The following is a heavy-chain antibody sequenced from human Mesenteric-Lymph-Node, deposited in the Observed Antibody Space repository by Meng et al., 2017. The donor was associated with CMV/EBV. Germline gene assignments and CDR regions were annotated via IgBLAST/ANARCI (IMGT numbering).Heavy chain of an antibody. CDR3: ARGYSSGWYIYIIDN. CDR1: GGTFSNYA. CDR2: IIPTFASA. V-gene: IGHV1-69*05. J-gene: IGHJ4*02. D-gene: IGHD6-19*01. Sequence: SVKVSCKASGGTFSNYAISWVRQAPGQGLEWMGEIIPTFASANYAQKFQGRVSITTDESTSTAYMDLSSLKSDDTAVYYCARGYSSGWYIYIIDNWGQGTQVTVSS.